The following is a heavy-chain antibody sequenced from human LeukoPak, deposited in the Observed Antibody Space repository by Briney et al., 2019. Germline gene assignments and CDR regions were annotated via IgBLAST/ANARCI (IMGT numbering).Heavy chain of an antibody. J-gene: IGHJ5*02. CDR2: INPNSGGT. CDR1: GYTFTGYY. D-gene: IGHD3-22*01. Sequence: GASVKVSCKASGYTFTGYYMHWVRQAPGQGLEWMGWINPNSGGTNYAQKFQGWVTMTRDTSISTAYMELSRLRSDDTAVYYCARGLHSASSGSIGNNWFDPWGQGTLVTVSS. CDR3: ARGLHSASSGSIGNNWFDP. V-gene: IGHV1-2*04.